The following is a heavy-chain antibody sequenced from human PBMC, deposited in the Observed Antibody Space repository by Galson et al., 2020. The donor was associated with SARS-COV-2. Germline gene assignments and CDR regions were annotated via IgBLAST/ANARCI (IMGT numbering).Heavy chain of an antibody. V-gene: IGHV3-23*01. Sequence: GGSLRLSCAASGFTFSSYAMSWVRQAPGKGLEWVSAISGSGGSTYYADSVKGRFTISRDNSKNTLYLQMNSLRAEDTAVYYCAKATPLESREGAYGDYEDYYYGMDVWGQGTTVTVSS. CDR1: GFTFSSYA. D-gene: IGHD4-17*01. CDR3: AKATPLESREGAYGDYEDYYYGMDV. J-gene: IGHJ6*02. CDR2: ISGSGGST.